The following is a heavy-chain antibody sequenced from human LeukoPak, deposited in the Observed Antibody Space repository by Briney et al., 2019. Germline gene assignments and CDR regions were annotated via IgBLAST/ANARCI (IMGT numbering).Heavy chain of an antibody. D-gene: IGHD3-10*01. Sequence: ASVKVSCKASGYTFTGYYMHWVRQAPGQGLEWMGWINPNSGGTNYAQKFQGWVTMTRDTSISTAYMELSRLRSEDTAVYYCAMHYYGSGSYASHGMDVWGQGTTVTVSS. CDR3: AMHYYGSGSYASHGMDV. CDR1: GYTFTGYY. CDR2: INPNSGGT. V-gene: IGHV1-2*04. J-gene: IGHJ6*02.